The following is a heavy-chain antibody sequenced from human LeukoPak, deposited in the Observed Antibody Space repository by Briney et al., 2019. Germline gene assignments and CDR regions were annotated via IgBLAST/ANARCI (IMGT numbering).Heavy chain of an antibody. D-gene: IGHD6-25*01. CDR3: ARAPLIAAVDY. V-gene: IGHV1-8*01. Sequence: ASVTVSCTASGYTFASYDINWVRQATGQGLEWMGWMNPNSGNTGYAQKFQGRVTMTRNTSIGTAYMELSSLRSEDTAVYYCARAPLIAAVDYWGQGTLVTVSS. CDR1: GYTFASYD. CDR2: MNPNSGNT. J-gene: IGHJ4*02.